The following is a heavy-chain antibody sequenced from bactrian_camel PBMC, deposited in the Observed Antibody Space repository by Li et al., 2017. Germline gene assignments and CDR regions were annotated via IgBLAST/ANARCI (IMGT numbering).Heavy chain of an antibody. CDR2: MYSDGAKT. CDR1: GFTFSSYG. J-gene: IGHJ4*01. D-gene: IGHD1*01. Sequence: HVQLVESGGGLVQPGGFVRLSCAASGFTFSSYGMSWVRQVPGKGLEWVSGMYSDGAKTYYADSVKGRFTISRDNAKNTVHLQMNSLKSEDTALYYCATVEEAWSWGSYAYNYWGQGTQVTV. CDR3: ATVEEAWSWGSYAYNY. V-gene: IGHV3S9*01.